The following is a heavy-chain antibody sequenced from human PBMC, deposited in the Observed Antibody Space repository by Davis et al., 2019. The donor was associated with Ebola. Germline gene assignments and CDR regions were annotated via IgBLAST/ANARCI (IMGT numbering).Heavy chain of an antibody. Sequence: ASVKVSCKASGGIFSSYAISWVRQAPGQGLEWMGWISAYNGNTNYAQKLQGRVTMTTDTSTSTAYMELRSLRSDDTAVYYCARGDMTTVTFDYWGQGTLVTVSS. J-gene: IGHJ4*02. CDR1: GGIFSSYA. CDR2: ISAYNGNT. D-gene: IGHD4-11*01. V-gene: IGHV1-18*01. CDR3: ARGDMTTVTFDY.